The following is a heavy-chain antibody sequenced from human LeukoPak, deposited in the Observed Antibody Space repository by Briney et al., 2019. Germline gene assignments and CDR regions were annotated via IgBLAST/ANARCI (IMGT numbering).Heavy chain of an antibody. V-gene: IGHV4-39*01. J-gene: IGHJ5*02. CDR2: IYYSGST. CDR1: GGSISSSSYY. Sequence: SETLSLTCTVSGGSISSSSYYWGWIRQPPEKGLEWIGSIYYSGSTYYNPSLKSRVTISVDTSKNQFSLKLSSVTAADTAVYYCARHDGSGSTYNWFDPWGQGTLVTVSS. D-gene: IGHD3-10*01. CDR3: ARHDGSGSTYNWFDP.